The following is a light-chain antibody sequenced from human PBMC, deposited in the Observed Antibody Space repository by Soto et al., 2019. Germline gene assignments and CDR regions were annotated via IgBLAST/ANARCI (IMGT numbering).Light chain of an antibody. J-gene: IGKJ1*01. CDR1: QSVGSPY. CDR2: DAS. V-gene: IGKV3-20*01. CDR3: QQYGSSPT. Sequence: EIVLTQSPGTLSLSPGERATLSCRASQSVGSPYLAWYQQKPGQAPRLLIYDASNRATGIPARFSGSGSGTDFTLTISRLEPEDFAVYYCQQYGSSPTFGQGTKVDIK.